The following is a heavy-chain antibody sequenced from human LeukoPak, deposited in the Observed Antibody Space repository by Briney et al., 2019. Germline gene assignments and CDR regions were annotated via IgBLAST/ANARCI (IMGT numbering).Heavy chain of an antibody. CDR3: ASYYYDSSGYYGYFDY. D-gene: IGHD3-22*01. Sequence: ASVKVSCKASGGTFSSYAISWVRQAPGQGLEWMGGIIPIFGTANYAQKFQGRVTITADKSTSTAYMELSSLRSEGTAVYYCASYYYDSSGYYGYFDYWGQGTLVTVSS. J-gene: IGHJ4*02. CDR1: GGTFSSYA. CDR2: IIPIFGTA. V-gene: IGHV1-69*06.